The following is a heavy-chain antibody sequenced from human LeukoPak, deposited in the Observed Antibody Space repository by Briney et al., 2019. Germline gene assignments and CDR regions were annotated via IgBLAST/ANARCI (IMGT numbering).Heavy chain of an antibody. CDR1: GGSFSGYY. D-gene: IGHD5-24*01. V-gene: IGHV4-34*01. Sequence: SETLSLTCAVYGGSFSGYYWSWIRQPPGKGLEWIGEINHSGSTNYHPSLKSRVTISVDTSKNQFSLKLSSVTAADTAVYYCARVQRWLQSIDYWGQGTLVTVSS. J-gene: IGHJ4*02. CDR2: INHSGST. CDR3: ARVQRWLQSIDY.